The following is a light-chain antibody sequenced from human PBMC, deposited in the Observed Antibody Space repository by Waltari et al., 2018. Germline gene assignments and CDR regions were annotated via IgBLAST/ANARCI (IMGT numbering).Light chain of an antibody. CDR1: PSNIGSTT. V-gene: IGLV1-44*01. CDR3: AAWDDSLSGPG. CDR2: TNN. J-gene: IGLJ3*02. Sequence: QSVLTQPPSASAPPGPRVTISCSGRPSNIGSTTVHWYQPLPAPAPNLLLYTNNQRPSGVPGRFSGAKSGTSASLAISGLQSDDEADYYCAAWDDSLSGPGFGGGTKVTVL.